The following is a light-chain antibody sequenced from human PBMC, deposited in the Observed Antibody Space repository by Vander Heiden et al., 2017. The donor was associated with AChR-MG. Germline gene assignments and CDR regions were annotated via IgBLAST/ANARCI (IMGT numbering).Light chain of an antibody. Sequence: EIVLTQSPGTLSLSPGERATLSCRASQSVSSNYLAWYQQKPGQAPRLLIYGTSSRATGIPDRFSGSGYGTDFTLTISRLEPEDFAVYYCQQNGSSPQFTFGHGTKVDIK. CDR3: QQNGSSPQFT. J-gene: IGKJ3*01. CDR1: QSVSSNY. CDR2: GTS. V-gene: IGKV3-20*01.